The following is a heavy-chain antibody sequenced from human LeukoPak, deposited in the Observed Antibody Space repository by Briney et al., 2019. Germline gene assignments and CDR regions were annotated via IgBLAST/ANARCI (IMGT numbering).Heavy chain of an antibody. CDR2: ISGSGCTI. CDR3: ARDGTAALHY. CDR1: GFTFRDYY. V-gene: IGHV3-11*01. J-gene: IGHJ4*02. Sequence: GGSLRLSCAASGFTFRDYYMSWIRQAPGKGLEWVSYISGSGCTIDYADSVKGRFTIHRDKPKNSLFLQMISLRVEDTAMYYCARDGTAALHYWGQGSLVTVSS. D-gene: IGHD1/OR15-1a*01.